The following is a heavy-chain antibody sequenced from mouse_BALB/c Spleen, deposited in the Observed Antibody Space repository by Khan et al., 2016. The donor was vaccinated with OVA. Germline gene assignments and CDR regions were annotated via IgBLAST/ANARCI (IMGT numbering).Heavy chain of an antibody. CDR2: IDPPNGNT. V-gene: IGHV14-1*02. J-gene: IGHJ2*01. CDR1: GYTFTDYA. CDR3: ARMARK. Sequence: VQLQQSGPELVRPGVSVKISCKGSGYTFTDYAMHWLKQWPEQGLEWIGRIDPPNGNTKYDPKFQGKATITADTSSNTAYLQLSSLTSEDTAVYYCARMARKWGRGTTLTVSS.